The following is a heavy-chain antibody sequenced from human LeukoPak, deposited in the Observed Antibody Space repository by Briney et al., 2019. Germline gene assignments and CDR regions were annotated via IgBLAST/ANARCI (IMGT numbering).Heavy chain of an antibody. CDR1: GFSLSTSGVG. CDR3: AHSSGGGSKVDAFDI. D-gene: IGHD2-15*01. CDR2: IYWNDDK. V-gene: IGHV2-5*01. Sequence: SGPTLVKPTQTLTLTCTFSGFSLSTSGVGVGWIRQPPGKALEWLALIYWNDDKRYSPSLKSRLTITNDTSKNQVVLTMTNMDPVDTATYYCAHSSGGGSKVDAFDIWGQGTMVTVSS. J-gene: IGHJ3*02.